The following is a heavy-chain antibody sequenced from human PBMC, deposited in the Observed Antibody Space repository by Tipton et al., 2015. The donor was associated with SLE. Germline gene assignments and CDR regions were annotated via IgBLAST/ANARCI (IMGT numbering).Heavy chain of an antibody. CDR3: ARKATAGHYFYSEMDV. V-gene: IGHV4-38-2*02. CDR2: FFHSGSS. Sequence: TLSLTCTVSGYSISSSYHWVWIRQPPGKGLEWIGSFFHSGSSYYNPSLKSRVTISIDTSKNQFSLKLTSVTAADSAVYYCARKATAGHYFYSEMDVWGTGTPVSASS. J-gene: IGHJ6*03. CDR1: GYSISSSYH. D-gene: IGHD6-13*01.